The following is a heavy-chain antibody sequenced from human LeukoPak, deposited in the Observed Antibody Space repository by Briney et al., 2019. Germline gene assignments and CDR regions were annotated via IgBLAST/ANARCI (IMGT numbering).Heavy chain of an antibody. CDR3: ARDPRKTSDWYSSGAVDI. CDR2: ISAYNGNT. V-gene: IGHV1-18*01. CDR1: GYTFTSYG. J-gene: IGHJ3*02. D-gene: IGHD2-21*02. Sequence: GASVKVSCKASGYTFTSYGISWVRQAPGQGLEWMGWISAYNGNTNYAQKLQGRVSMTTDTSTSTAYMELRSLRSDDTAVYYCARDPRKTSDWYSSGAVDIWGQGTMVTVSS.